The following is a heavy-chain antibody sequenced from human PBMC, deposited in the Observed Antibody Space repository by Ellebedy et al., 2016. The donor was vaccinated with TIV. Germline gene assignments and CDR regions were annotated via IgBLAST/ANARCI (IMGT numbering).Heavy chain of an antibody. J-gene: IGHJ4*02. V-gene: IGHV3-23*01. Sequence: GGSLRLXXAASGFTFSNHAMAWVRQAPGKGLEWVSSITSTADRTHYADSVKGRFTISRDNSKNILHLQMNSLRDEDTALYYCARGGAGFDSMNRELSFDSWGQGTLVIVSS. CDR3: ARGGAGFDSMNRELSFDS. CDR2: ITSTADRT. CDR1: GFTFSNHA. D-gene: IGHD1-26*01.